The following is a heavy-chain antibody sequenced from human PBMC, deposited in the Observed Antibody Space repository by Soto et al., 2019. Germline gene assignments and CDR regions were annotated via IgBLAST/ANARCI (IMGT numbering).Heavy chain of an antibody. CDR3: ARARTNYYNTSDYDF. J-gene: IGHJ4*02. V-gene: IGHV1-2*02. Sequence: ASVKVSCRASGYTFIGCYMHWVRQAPGQGLEWMGWINPNSGDTNYAQKFQGRVTMTRDTSISTAYTELSRLRFDDTAVYYCARARTNYYNTSDYDFWGQGTLVTVSS. CDR2: INPNSGDT. CDR1: GYTFIGCY. D-gene: IGHD3-22*01.